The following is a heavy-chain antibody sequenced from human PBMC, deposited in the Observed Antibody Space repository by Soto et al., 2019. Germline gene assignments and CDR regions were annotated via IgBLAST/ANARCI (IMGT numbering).Heavy chain of an antibody. CDR1: GDSVTSNVW. CDR3: ARDAAVPGESDRFDY. Sequence: SATLSITCAVSGDSVTSNVWWSWVRQPPGKGLEWIGEAYHNGLTDYNPSLKSRVTMSVDTSKNEFSLKLTSLTAADTAIYYCARDAAVPGESDRFDYWGQGTLVTVSS. CDR2: AYHNGLT. D-gene: IGHD6-19*01. J-gene: IGHJ4*02. V-gene: IGHV4-4*02.